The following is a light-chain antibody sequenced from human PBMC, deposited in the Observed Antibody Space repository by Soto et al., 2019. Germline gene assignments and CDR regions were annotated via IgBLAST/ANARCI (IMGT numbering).Light chain of an antibody. CDR1: QGISSY. CDR2: AAS. V-gene: IGKV1-9*01. Sequence: DIQLTQSPSFLSASVGDRVTITCRASQGISSYLAWYQQKPGKAPKLLIYAASPLQSGVPSRFSGRRSGTEFTLTIRRLQLKELANYYGQQHNSYPWTFGEGTKLKIK. CDR3: QQHNSYPWT. J-gene: IGKJ1*01.